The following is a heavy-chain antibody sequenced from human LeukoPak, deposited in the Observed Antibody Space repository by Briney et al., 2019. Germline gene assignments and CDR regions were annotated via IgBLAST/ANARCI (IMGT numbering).Heavy chain of an antibody. V-gene: IGHV3-30*03. Sequence: GGSLRLSCAASGFTFSSYGMHWVRQAPGKGLEWVAVISYDGSNKYYADSVKGRFTISRDNAKNSLYLQMNSLRAEDTAVYYCASASLRYFDWSAPETYFDYWGQGTLVTVSS. CDR3: ASASLRYFDWSAPETYFDY. CDR2: ISYDGSNK. CDR1: GFTFSSYG. J-gene: IGHJ4*02. D-gene: IGHD3-9*01.